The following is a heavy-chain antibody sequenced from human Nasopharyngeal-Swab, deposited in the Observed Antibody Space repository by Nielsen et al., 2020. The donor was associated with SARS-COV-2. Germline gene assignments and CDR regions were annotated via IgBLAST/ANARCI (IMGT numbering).Heavy chain of an antibody. Sequence: SVKVSCKASGGTFISYAISWVRQAPGQGLEWMGGIIPIFGTANYAQKFQGRVTITADESTSTAYMELSSLRSEDTAVYYCARTEGYCSSTSCYPWWYFDLWGRGTLVTVSS. CDR1: GGTFISYA. J-gene: IGHJ2*01. V-gene: IGHV1-69*13. CDR2: IIPIFGTA. D-gene: IGHD2-2*01. CDR3: ARTEGYCSSTSCYPWWYFDL.